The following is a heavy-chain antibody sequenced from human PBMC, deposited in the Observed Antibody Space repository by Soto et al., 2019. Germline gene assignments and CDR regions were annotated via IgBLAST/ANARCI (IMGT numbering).Heavy chain of an antibody. CDR2: IYYSGST. Sequence: SETLSLTCTVSGGSISSGGYYWSWIRQHPGKGLEWIGYIYYSGSTYYNPSLKSRVTISVDTSKNQFSLKLSSVTAADTAVYYCARDRRGAGTFDYYGRDVWGQGTTVTVSS. CDR3: ARDRRGAGTFDYYGRDV. D-gene: IGHD6-13*01. V-gene: IGHV4-31*03. CDR1: GGSISSGGYY. J-gene: IGHJ6*02.